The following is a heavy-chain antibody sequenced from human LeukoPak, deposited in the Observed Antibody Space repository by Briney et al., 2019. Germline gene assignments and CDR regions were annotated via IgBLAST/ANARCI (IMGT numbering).Heavy chain of an antibody. Sequence: PSETLSLTCTVSGGSISSNSYYWGWIRQSPGKGLEWIGTIYYSGSTYYNPSLKSRVTISVDTSKNQFSLKLSSVTAAGTAMYYCARNRYYYGSGSYGVPNWFDPWGQGTLVTVSS. CDR2: IYYSGST. CDR1: GGSISSNSYY. J-gene: IGHJ5*02. D-gene: IGHD3-10*01. V-gene: IGHV4-39*01. CDR3: ARNRYYYGSGSYGVPNWFDP.